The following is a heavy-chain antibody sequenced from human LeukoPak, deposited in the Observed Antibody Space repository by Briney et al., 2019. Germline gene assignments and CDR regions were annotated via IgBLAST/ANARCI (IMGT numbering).Heavy chain of an antibody. CDR1: GFTFGGYA. D-gene: IGHD2-21*01. J-gene: IGHJ4*02. CDR3: TRESGGDVDY. CDR2: IRHKAYGGTA. Sequence: AGGSLRLSCTASGFTFGGYAMTWIRQAPGKGLEWVGFIRHKAYGGTAEYAASVKGRFTISRDDSKSIAYLQMNSLKSEDTGVYYCTRESGGDVDYWGRGTLVTVSS. V-gene: IGHV3-49*03.